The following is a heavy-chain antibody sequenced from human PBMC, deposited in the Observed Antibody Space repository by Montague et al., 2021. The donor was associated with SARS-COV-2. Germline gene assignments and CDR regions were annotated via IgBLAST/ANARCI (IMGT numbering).Heavy chain of an antibody. D-gene: IGHD3-10*01. Sequence: SETLSLTCTVAGDSVSRSYWNWTRQSPGKGLEWIGNIYYYGSVNYNPSLKSRLSISLDTSKNQLSLTLTSVTAADTATYYCARQITMVREPFDSWGREPWSSSPQ. J-gene: IGHJ4*02. CDR3: ARQITMVREPFDS. CDR1: GDSVSRSY. V-gene: IGHV4-59*08. CDR2: IYYYGSV.